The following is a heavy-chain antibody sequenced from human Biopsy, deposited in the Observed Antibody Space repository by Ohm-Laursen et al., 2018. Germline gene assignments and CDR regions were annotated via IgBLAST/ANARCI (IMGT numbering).Heavy chain of an antibody. V-gene: IGHV1-18*01. Sequence: ASVKVSCKASGYSFTSYGISWVRQAPGEGLEWMGRISGYNGNTNYAQKVQGRVTMTTDTSTSTAYMELRSLRSDDTAVYYCARGIGSMVRGVIINVNNWFDPWGQGTLVIVSS. CDR3: ARGIGSMVRGVIINVNNWFDP. CDR1: GYSFTSYG. D-gene: IGHD3-10*01. J-gene: IGHJ5*02. CDR2: ISGYNGNT.